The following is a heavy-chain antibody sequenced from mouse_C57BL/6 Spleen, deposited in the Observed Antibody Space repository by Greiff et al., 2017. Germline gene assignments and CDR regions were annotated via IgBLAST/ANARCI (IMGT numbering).Heavy chain of an antibody. V-gene: IGHV1-53*01. J-gene: IGHJ4*01. Sequence: QVQLQQPGPELVKPGASVKLSCKASGYTFTSYWMHWVKQRPGQGLEWIGNINPSNGGTNYNEKFKSKATLTVDKSSSTAYMQLSSLTSEDSAVYYCARWGGWYYYAMDYWGQGTSVTVSS. CDR1: GYTFTSYW. CDR2: INPSNGGT. D-gene: IGHD1-1*02. CDR3: ARWGGWYYYAMDY.